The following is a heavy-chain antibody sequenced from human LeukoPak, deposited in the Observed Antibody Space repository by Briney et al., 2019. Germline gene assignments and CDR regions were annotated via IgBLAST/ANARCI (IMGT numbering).Heavy chain of an antibody. CDR1: GDSISSSSYY. J-gene: IGHJ4*02. CDR2: IYYSGST. Sequence: SETLSLTCTVSGDSISSSSYYWGRIRQPPGKGLEWLGTIYYSGSTYYNPSLKSRVTISVDTSKNLFSLKLSSVTAADTAVYFCARRDGSGTYRNFYFDYWGQGTLVTVSS. V-gene: IGHV4-39*01. D-gene: IGHD3-10*01. CDR3: ARRDGSGTYRNFYFDY.